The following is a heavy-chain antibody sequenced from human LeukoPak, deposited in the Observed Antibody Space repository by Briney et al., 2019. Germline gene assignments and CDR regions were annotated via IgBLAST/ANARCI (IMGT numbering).Heavy chain of an antibody. V-gene: IGHV1-46*01. Sequence: GASVNLSCNASGYTFTRYFMHCVRRAPGQGLEWRGILNPTGGSTTYAQKFQGRVTMTRDPSTSTVYMELSSLRSEDTAVFYCARVSHNGSDYWGQGTLVTVSS. CDR1: GYTFTRYF. J-gene: IGHJ4*02. D-gene: IGHD1-1*01. CDR2: LNPTGGST. CDR3: ARVSHNGSDY.